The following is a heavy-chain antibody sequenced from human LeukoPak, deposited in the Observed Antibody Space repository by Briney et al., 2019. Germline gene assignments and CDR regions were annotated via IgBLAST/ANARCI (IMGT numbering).Heavy chain of an antibody. CDR3: ARDAGGDFDY. CDR1: GYSISSGYY. CDR2: TFHSGSP. J-gene: IGHJ4*02. V-gene: IGHV4-38-2*02. Sequence: SETLSLTCNVSGYSISSGYYWGWIRQPPGKALEWIGTTFHSGSPNYNPSLKSRVTISIDTSKNQFSLELSSVTAADTAFYYCARDAGGDFDYWGQGTLVTVSS. D-gene: IGHD2-21*01.